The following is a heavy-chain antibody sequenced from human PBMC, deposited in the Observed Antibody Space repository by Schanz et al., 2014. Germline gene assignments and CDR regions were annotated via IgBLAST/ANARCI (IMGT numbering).Heavy chain of an antibody. J-gene: IGHJ6*02. Sequence: QVQLQESGPGLVKPSQTLSLTCAVSGGSISSGGYSWSWIRQPPGKGLEWIGYIFFRGSTYYNPSLKSRVTISIDTSKNQFSLKLTSVTAADTGVYYCARVGQGAVATGSNTFYYYVMDVGGQGTTVTVSS. V-gene: IGHV4-30-4*07. CDR2: IFFRGST. CDR3: ARVGQGAVATGSNTFYYYVMDV. CDR1: GGSISSGGYS. D-gene: IGHD6-13*01.